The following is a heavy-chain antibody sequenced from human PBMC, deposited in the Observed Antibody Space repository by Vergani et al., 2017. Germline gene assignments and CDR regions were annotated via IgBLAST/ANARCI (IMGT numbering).Heavy chain of an antibody. CDR3: AKANPLNSXYDYLYYYHAMDV. J-gene: IGHJ6*02. CDR2: ISGSGGST. D-gene: IGHD5-12*01. Sequence: EVQLLESGGDLVQPGGSLRLSCAASGFTFNHYAMNWVRQAPGKGLEWVSGISGSGGSTYYAGSVKCRFTISRDSSKNTLYLQMNSLSAGDTAVYYCAKANPLNSXYDYLYYYHAMDVWGQGTTVTVSS. CDR1: GFTFNHYA. V-gene: IGHV3-23*01.